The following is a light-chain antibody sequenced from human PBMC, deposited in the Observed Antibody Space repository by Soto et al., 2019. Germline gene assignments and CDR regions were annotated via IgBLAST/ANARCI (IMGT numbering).Light chain of an antibody. V-gene: IGKV3-15*01. Sequence: EIVMTQSPATLSVSPGERATLSCRASQGVSSDLAWYQQKPGQAPRLLIYGASTRATGIPARFSGSGSGTEFTLTISSRQSEDFAIYYCQQYNNWPPRTFGQGTKVEIK. J-gene: IGKJ1*01. CDR1: QGVSSD. CDR2: GAS. CDR3: QQYNNWPPRT.